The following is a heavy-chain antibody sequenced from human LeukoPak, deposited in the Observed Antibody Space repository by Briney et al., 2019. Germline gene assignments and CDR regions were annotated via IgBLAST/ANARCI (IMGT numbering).Heavy chain of an antibody. CDR1: GGSISTYY. V-gene: IGHV4-59*01. CDR2: IDYSGST. D-gene: IGHD6-6*01. J-gene: IGHJ6*02. Sequence: SETLSLTCTVSGGSISTYYWSWIRQPPGKGLEWIGNIDYSGSTNYNPSLRSRVTISEDTSKNQFSLKLTSVIAADTAVYYCARDRPLYGMDVWGQGTTVTVPS. CDR3: ARDRPLYGMDV.